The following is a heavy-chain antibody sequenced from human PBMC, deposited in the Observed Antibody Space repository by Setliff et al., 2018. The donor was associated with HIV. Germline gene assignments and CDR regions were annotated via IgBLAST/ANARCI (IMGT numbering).Heavy chain of an antibody. D-gene: IGHD6-6*01. Sequence: GASAKVSCKVSGYTLTELSRHWVRQAPGKGLEWMGGLDPKDGKTMYAQKFQGRVTMTEDTSTDTAHMELRSLRSEDTAVYYCVIGSAARPFDYWGQGTLVTVSS. V-gene: IGHV1-24*01. CDR3: VIGSAARPFDY. CDR1: GYTLTELS. J-gene: IGHJ4*02. CDR2: LDPKDGKT.